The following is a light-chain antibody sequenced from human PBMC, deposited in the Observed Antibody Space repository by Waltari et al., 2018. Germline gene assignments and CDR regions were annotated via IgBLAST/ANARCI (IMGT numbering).Light chain of an antibody. V-gene: IGLV1-44*01. CDR2: TNN. CDR3: AAWDDSLNGQVV. J-gene: IGLJ2*01. Sequence: QSVLTQPPPASGTPGQRVTISCSGSSPNLGFNSVHWYQQLPGTAPKLLIYTNNQRPSGVPDRFSGSKSGTSASLAISGLQSEDEADYYCAAWDDSLNGQVVFGGGTKLTVL. CDR1: SPNLGFNS.